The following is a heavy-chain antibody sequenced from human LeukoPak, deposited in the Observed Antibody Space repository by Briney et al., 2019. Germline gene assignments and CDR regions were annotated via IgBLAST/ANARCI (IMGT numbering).Heavy chain of an antibody. D-gene: IGHD3/OR15-3a*01. J-gene: IGHJ4*02. Sequence: GESLKISFKASGYSFTTYWIGWVRQMPGKGLEWMGIIYPGDSDTRYSPSFQGQVTISADKSISTAYLQWNSLKASDTAMYYCARSGLLDYWGQGTLVTVSS. V-gene: IGHV5-51*01. CDR3: ARSGLLDY. CDR1: GYSFTTYW. CDR2: IYPGDSDT.